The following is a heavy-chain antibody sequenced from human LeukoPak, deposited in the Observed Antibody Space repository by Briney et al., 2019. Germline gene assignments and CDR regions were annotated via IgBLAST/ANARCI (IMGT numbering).Heavy chain of an antibody. CDR3: AREGGYYYDSSGYWIDY. CDR1: GGTFSSYT. CDR2: IIPILGIA. V-gene: IGHV1-69*04. Sequence: ASLKVSCKASGGTFSSYTISWVRQAPGQGLEWMGRIIPILGIANYAQKFQGRVTITADKSTSTAYMELSSLRSEDTAVYYCAREGGYYYDSSGYWIDYWGQGTLVTVSS. D-gene: IGHD3-22*01. J-gene: IGHJ4*02.